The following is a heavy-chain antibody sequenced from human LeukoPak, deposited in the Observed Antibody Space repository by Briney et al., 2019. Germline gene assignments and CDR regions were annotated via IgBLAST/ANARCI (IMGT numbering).Heavy chain of an antibody. V-gene: IGHV4-61*01. CDR2: IYYSASN. J-gene: IGHJ5*02. CDR1: GGSISSSSYY. Sequence: SETLSLTCTVSGGSISSSSYYWGWIRQPPGKGLGWIGFIYYSASNNYNPSLKSRVTISVDTSKNQFSLKLSSVTAADTAVYYCAREVGRIAAAGTWFDPWGQGTLVTVSS. CDR3: AREVGRIAAAGTWFDP. D-gene: IGHD6-13*01.